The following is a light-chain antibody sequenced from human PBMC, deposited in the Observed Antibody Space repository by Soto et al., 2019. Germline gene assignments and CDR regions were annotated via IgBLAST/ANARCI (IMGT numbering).Light chain of an antibody. J-gene: IGLJ1*01. CDR3: TSYTTSSIYV. V-gene: IGLV2-14*01. Sequence: QSVLTQPASVSGSPGQSITISCTGTSSDVGAYNYVSWYQQHPGKAPKLMIYDVSNRPSGVSSRFSGSKSGNTASLTFSGLQAEDESDNSCTSYTTSSIYVFGTGTKVTVL. CDR1: SSDVGAYNY. CDR2: DVS.